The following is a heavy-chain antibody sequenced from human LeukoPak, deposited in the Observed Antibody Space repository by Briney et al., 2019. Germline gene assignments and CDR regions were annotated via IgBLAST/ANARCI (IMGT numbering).Heavy chain of an antibody. CDR2: INHSGST. CDR1: GGSFSGYY. J-gene: IGHJ2*01. V-gene: IGHV4-34*01. Sequence: SETLSLTCAVYGGSFSGYYWSWIRQPPGKGLEWIGEINHSGSTNYNPSLKSRVTISVDTSKNQFSLKLSSVTAADTAVYYCAGGGHIVVVTANYWHFDLWGRGTLVTVSS. CDR3: AGGGHIVVVTANYWHFDL. D-gene: IGHD2-21*02.